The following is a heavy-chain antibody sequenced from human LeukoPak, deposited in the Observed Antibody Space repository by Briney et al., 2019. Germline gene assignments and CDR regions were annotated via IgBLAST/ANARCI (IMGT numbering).Heavy chain of an antibody. J-gene: IGHJ1*01. CDR2: IIPIFGTA. CDR3: ATGYCSGGSCFLGYFQH. Sequence: GASVKVSCKASGGTFSSYAISWVRQAPGQGLGWMGGIIPIFGTANYAQKFQGRVTITADKSTSTAYMELSSLRSEDTAVYYCATGYCSGGSCFLGYFQHWGQGTLVTVSS. CDR1: GGTFSSYA. V-gene: IGHV1-69*06. D-gene: IGHD2-15*01.